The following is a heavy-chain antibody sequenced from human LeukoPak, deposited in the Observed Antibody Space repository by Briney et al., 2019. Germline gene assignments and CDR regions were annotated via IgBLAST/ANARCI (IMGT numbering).Heavy chain of an antibody. J-gene: IGHJ3*02. D-gene: IGHD6-13*01. CDR1: GYTLTELS. V-gene: IGHV1-24*01. CDR2: FDPEDGET. Sequence: ASVKVSCKVSGYTLTELSMHWVRQAPGKGLEWMGGFDPEDGETIYAQKFQGWVTMTRDTSISTAYMELSRLRSDDTAVYYCARDRYSSSWHAFDIWGQGTMVTVSS. CDR3: ARDRYSSSWHAFDI.